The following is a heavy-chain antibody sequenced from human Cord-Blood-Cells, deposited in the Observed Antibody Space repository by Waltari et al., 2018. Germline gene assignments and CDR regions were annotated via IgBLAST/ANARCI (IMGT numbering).Heavy chain of an antibody. Sequence: QVQLVQSGAEVKKPGSSVKVSCKASGGTFSRYAISWVRPAPGQGLEWKGGTIPIFGTANYAQKFQGRVTITADESTSTAYMELSSLRSEDTAVYYCARDFGGSGSYYFDYWGQGTLVTVSS. CDR3: ARDFGGSGSYYFDY. J-gene: IGHJ4*02. CDR2: TIPIFGTA. V-gene: IGHV1-69*01. CDR1: GGTFSRYA. D-gene: IGHD3-10*01.